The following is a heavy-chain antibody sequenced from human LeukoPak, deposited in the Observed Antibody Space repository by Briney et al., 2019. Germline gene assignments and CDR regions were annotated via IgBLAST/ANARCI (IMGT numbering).Heavy chain of an antibody. CDR3: ASGYSSSWYSY. V-gene: IGHV4-61*02. Sequence: PSQTLSLTCTVSGGSISSGSYFWSWIRQPAGKGLEWVGRIYTSGSTNYNPSLKSRVTMSVDTSKNQFSLKLSSVTAADTAVYYCASGYSSSWYSYWGQGTLVTVSS. CDR1: GGSISSGSYF. CDR2: IYTSGST. D-gene: IGHD6-13*01. J-gene: IGHJ4*02.